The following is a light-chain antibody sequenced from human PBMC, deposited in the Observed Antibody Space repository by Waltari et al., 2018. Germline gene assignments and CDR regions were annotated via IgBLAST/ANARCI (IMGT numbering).Light chain of an antibody. CDR3: QQRISWPLT. CDR2: DAS. CDR1: QYLRDH. J-gene: IGKJ5*01. Sequence: EVVLTQSPATLSLSLGDRATLSCRASQYLRDHLAWYQHKPGQAPRLLIYDASNRATGIPARFSGSGSGTDFTLTISSLEPDDFAVYYCQQRISWPLTFGHGTRVENK. V-gene: IGKV3-11*01.